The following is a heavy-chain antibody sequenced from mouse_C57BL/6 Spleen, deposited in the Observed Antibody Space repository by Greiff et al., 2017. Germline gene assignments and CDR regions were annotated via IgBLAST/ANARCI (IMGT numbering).Heavy chain of an antibody. V-gene: IGHV2-6-1*01. CDR2: IWSDGST. CDR1: GFSLTSYG. J-gene: IGHJ1*03. D-gene: IGHD1-1*01. CDR3: ARHYCGSSYVGYFDV. Sequence: VQLVESGPGLVAPSQSLSITCTVSGFSLTSYGVHWVRQPPGKGLEWLVVIWSDGSTTYNSALKSRLSISKDNSKSQVVLKMNSLQTDDTAMYYCARHYCGSSYVGYFDVWGTGTTVTVSS.